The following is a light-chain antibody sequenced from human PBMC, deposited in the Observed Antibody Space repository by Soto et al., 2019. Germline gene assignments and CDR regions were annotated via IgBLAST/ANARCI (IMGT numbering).Light chain of an antibody. J-gene: IGKJ1*01. CDR2: DAS. CDR3: QQYQNLWT. CDR1: QSISNW. Sequence: DIQMTQSPSTLSASVGDRVTITCRASQSISNWLAWYQQRPGKAPKLLIYDASTLESGVPSRFSGSGSGTEFTLTISSLQPEDFAVYYCQQYQNLWTFGQGTKVEIK. V-gene: IGKV1-5*01.